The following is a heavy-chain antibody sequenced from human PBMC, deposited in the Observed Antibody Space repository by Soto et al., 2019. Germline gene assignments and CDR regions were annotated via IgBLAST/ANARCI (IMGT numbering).Heavy chain of an antibody. D-gene: IGHD6-13*01. CDR3: AAEDSSNWATRG. CDR1: CGSFASYG. J-gene: IGHJ4*02. CDR2: IIPVFGTA. V-gene: IGHV1-69*13. Sequence: GAAGKVSCEDSCGSFASYGIYWGRPAPGQRLEWMGWIIPVFGTANYAQKFQGRVTITADVSTSTAYMELSSLRSEDTAVYYCAAEDSSNWATRGWGQAPLVTV.